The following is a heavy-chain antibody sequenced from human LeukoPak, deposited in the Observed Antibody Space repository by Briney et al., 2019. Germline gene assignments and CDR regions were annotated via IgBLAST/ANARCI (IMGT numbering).Heavy chain of an antibody. Sequence: ASVKVSCKASGYTFTGYGISWVRQAPGQGLEWMGWISAYNGNTNYAQKLHGRLTMTTDTSTNTAYMELSSLRSEDTAVYYCAREWELLPIFDYWGQGTLVTVSS. D-gene: IGHD1-26*01. CDR2: ISAYNGNT. J-gene: IGHJ4*02. CDR1: GYTFTGYG. V-gene: IGHV1-18*01. CDR3: AREWELLPIFDY.